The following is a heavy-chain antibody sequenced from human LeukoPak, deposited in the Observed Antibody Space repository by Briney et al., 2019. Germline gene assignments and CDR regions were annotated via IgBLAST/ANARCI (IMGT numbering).Heavy chain of an antibody. Sequence: GASVKISCKASGYTFTGYYMHWVRQAPGQGLEWMGWINPSSGGTNYAQKFQGRVTMTRDTSISTAYMELSRLRSDDTAVYYCARGTTIFGVVIIRFDPWGQGTLVTVSS. D-gene: IGHD3-3*01. CDR2: INPSSGGT. J-gene: IGHJ5*02. V-gene: IGHV1-2*02. CDR1: GYTFTGYY. CDR3: ARGTTIFGVVIIRFDP.